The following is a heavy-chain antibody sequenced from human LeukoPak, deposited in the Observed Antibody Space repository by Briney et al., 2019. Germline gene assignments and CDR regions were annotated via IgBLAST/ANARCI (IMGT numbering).Heavy chain of an antibody. V-gene: IGHV3-23*01. D-gene: IGHD3-22*01. CDR1: GFTVSSNY. CDR3: AKDHTYYYDSSGYYSDY. CDR2: ISGSGGST. Sequence: GGSLRLSCAASGFTVSSNYVSWVRQAPGKGLEWVSAISGSGGSTYYADSVKGRFTISRDNSKNTLYLQMNSLRAEDTAVYYCAKDHTYYYDSSGYYSDYWGQGTLVTVSS. J-gene: IGHJ4*02.